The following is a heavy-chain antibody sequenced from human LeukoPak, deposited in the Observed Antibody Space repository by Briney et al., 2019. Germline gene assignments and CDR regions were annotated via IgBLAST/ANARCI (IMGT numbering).Heavy chain of an antibody. J-gene: IGHJ4*02. CDR3: ARVDFWSGQDY. D-gene: IGHD3-3*01. V-gene: IGHV3-53*01. CDR2: IYSGGST. CDR1: GFTVSSNY. Sequence: GGSLRLSCAASGFTVSSNYMSWVRQAPGKGLEWVSVIYSGGSTYYADSVKGRFTISRDNSKNTLYLQMNSLRAEDTAVYYCARVDFWSGQDYWGQGTPVTVSS.